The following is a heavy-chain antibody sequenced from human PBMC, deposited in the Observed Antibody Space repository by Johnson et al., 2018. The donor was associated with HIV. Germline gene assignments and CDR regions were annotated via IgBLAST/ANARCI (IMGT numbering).Heavy chain of an antibody. CDR1: GFTFEDNA. V-gene: IGHV3-20*04. CDR3: AREEEYRYAFDI. CDR2: INRNGGRA. Sequence: VQLVESGGGVVQPGRSLRLSCVASGFTFEDNAMNWVRQAPGKGVEWVSGINRNGGRADYADSVKGRFTISRDNAKNSLYLEMSSLRAEDTALYYCAREEEYRYAFDIWGQGTMVIVSS. D-gene: IGHD2/OR15-2a*01. J-gene: IGHJ3*02.